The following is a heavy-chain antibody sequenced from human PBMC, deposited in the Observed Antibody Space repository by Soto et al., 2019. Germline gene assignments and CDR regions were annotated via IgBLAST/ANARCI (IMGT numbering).Heavy chain of an antibody. D-gene: IGHD1-1*01. CDR3: ARGRYGDY. CDR1: GYTFTSYG. Sequence: QVHLVQSGAEVKKPGASVKVSCKASGYTFTSYGITWVRQAPGQGLEWKGWISARNGNTDYAQKLQGRVIVTRDTSTSTAYMELRSLRSDDTAVYYCARGRYGDYWGQGALVTVSS. V-gene: IGHV1-18*01. J-gene: IGHJ4*02. CDR2: ISARNGNT.